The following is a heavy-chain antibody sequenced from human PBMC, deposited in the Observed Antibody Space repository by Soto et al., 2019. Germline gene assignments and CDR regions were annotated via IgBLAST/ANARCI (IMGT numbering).Heavy chain of an antibody. CDR2: IKQDGSEK. J-gene: IGHJ4*02. V-gene: IGHV3-7*03. CDR3: ARGTTSGGTYFDY. D-gene: IGHD1-1*01. CDR1: GFTFSSYW. Sequence: GGSLRLSCAASGFTFSSYWMHWVRQAPGKGLEWVARIKQDGSEKYYVDSVKGRFTISRDNAEMSLYLQMNSVRAEDTAVYYCARGTTSGGTYFDYWGQGTLVTVSS.